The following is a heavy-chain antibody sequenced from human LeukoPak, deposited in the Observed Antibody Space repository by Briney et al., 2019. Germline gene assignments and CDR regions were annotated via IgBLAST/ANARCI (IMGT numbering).Heavy chain of an antibody. D-gene: IGHD2-21*02. V-gene: IGHV3-49*04. CDR2: IRSKAYGGTT. J-gene: IGHJ3*02. CDR1: GFTFCDYA. CDR3: TRVQVTPPAFDI. Sequence: GGSLRLSCTASGFTFCDYAMSWVRQAPGKGLEWVGFIRSKAYGGTTEYAASVKGRFTSSRDESKSIAYLQMNSLKTEDTAVYYCTRVQVTPPAFDIWGQATMVTLSS.